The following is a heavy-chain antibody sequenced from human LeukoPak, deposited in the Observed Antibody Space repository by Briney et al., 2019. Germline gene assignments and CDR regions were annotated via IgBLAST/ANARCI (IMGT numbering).Heavy chain of an antibody. D-gene: IGHD3-22*01. CDR1: GFTFSSYS. V-gene: IGHV3-48*01. CDR3: ARAVGYYDSSGLGY. J-gene: IGHJ4*02. CDR2: ISSSSSTI. Sequence: GGSLRLSCAASGFTFSSYSMNWVRQAPGKGLEWVSYISSSSSTIYYADSVKGRFTISRDNSMNTLYLQMNSLRAEDTAVYYCARAVGYYDSSGLGYWGQGTLVTVSS.